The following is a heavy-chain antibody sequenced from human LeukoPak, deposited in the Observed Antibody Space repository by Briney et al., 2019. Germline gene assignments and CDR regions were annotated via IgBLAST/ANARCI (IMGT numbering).Heavy chain of an antibody. D-gene: IGHD6-13*01. CDR2: ISYDGSNK. CDR3: ARVIAAAGKPYYGMDV. J-gene: IGHJ6*02. Sequence: GGSLRLSCAASGFTFSSYAMHWVRQAPGKGLEWVAVISYDGSNKYYADSVKGRFTISRDNSKNTLYLQMNSLRAEDTAVYYCARVIAAAGKPYYGMDVWGQGTTVTVSS. V-gene: IGHV3-30-3*01. CDR1: GFTFSSYA.